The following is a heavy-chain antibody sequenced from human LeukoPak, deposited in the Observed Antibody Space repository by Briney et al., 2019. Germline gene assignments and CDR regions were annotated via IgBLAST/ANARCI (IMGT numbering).Heavy chain of an antibody. CDR2: ISVSGNT. CDR3: AREIQAPGRTLDY. Sequence: AGGSLRLSCAASGFTLSSYAMSWVRQGPGKGLEWVSAISVSGNTYHADSVKGRFTISRDNAKNTLYLQMNSLRAEDTAIYYCAREIQAPGRTLDYWGQGALVTVSS. V-gene: IGHV3-23*01. CDR1: GFTLSSYA. J-gene: IGHJ4*02.